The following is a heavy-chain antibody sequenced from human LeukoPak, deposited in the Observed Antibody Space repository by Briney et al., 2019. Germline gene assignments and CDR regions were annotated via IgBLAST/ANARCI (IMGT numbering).Heavy chain of an antibody. V-gene: IGHV4-59*08. D-gene: IGHD3-22*01. CDR3: ARWYHYDSSGYPPFDDAFDI. CDR2: IYYSGST. CDR1: GGSISSYY. J-gene: IGHJ3*02. Sequence: SETLSLTCTVSGGSISSYYWSWIRQPPGKGLEWIGYIYYSGSTNYNPSLKSRVTISVDTSKNQFSLKLSSVTAADTAVYYCARWYHYDSSGYPPFDDAFDIWGQGTMVTVYS.